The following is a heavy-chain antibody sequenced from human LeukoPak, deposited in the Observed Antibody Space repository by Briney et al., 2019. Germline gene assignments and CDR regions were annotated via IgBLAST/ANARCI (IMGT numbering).Heavy chain of an antibody. Sequence: GGSLRLSCAASGFTFGSYGVHWVRQAPGKGLEWVAFIRHDGSDKYYADSVKGRFTISRDNSKSTLYLQMNSLRAEDTAVYHCARKKSVYRSSSSTYCYMDVWGKGTTVTVSS. D-gene: IGHD6-6*01. CDR3: ARKKSVYRSSSSTYCYMDV. CDR2: IRHDGSDK. V-gene: IGHV3-30*02. J-gene: IGHJ6*03. CDR1: GFTFGSYG.